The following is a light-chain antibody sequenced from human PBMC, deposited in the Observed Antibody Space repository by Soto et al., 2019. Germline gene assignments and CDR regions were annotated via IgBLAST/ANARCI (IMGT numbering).Light chain of an antibody. J-gene: IGLJ2*01. CDR1: SSDVGDYKY. CDR2: EVS. Sequence: QSALTQPAFVSGSPGQSIAISCTGTSSDVGDYKYVSWYQQHPGKAPKLMIYEVSNRPSGISDRFSGSKSGNTASLTISGLQAEDEADYYCSSYTSSNTLLFGGGTKLTVL. CDR3: SSYTSSNTLL. V-gene: IGLV2-14*01.